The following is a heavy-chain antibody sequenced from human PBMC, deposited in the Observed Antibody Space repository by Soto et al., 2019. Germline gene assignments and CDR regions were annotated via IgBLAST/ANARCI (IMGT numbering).Heavy chain of an antibody. D-gene: IGHD6-19*01. CDR3: ARLTPQWTYLDY. Sequence: SETLSLTCSVSGGSISGYYGGWIRQPPGKGLEWIGYIYYRGSTHYNPSLKSRVTISVDTSKNQFSLNLSSVTAADTAVYFCARLTPQWTYLDYWGQGTLVTVSS. J-gene: IGHJ4*02. V-gene: IGHV4-59*08. CDR2: IYYRGST. CDR1: GGSISGYY.